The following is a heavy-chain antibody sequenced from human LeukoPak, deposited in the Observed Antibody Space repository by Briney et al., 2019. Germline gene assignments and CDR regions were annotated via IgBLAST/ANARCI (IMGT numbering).Heavy chain of an antibody. CDR3: ARRDSSSSDFDY. CDR1: GYSFTSCW. V-gene: IGHV5-51*01. D-gene: IGHD6-6*01. J-gene: IGHJ4*02. Sequence: GESLKISCKGSGYSFTSCWIGWVRQMPGKGLEWMGVIYPGDSDVRYSPSFEGQVTISADKSISTPYLQWNSLKASDTAMYYCARRDSSSSDFDYWGQGTLVAVSS. CDR2: IYPGDSDV.